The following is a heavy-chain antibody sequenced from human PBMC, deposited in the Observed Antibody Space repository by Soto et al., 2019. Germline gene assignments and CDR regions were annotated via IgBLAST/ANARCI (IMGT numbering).Heavy chain of an antibody. CDR1: GFTFSSYS. Sequence: GGSLRLSCAATGFTFSSYSMNWVRQAPGKGLEWVSYISSSSSTIYYADSVKGRFTISRDNAKNSLYLQMNSLRDEDTAVYYCASSCITRFDYWGQGTLVTVAS. CDR3: ASSCITRFDY. J-gene: IGHJ4*02. V-gene: IGHV3-48*02. CDR2: ISSSSSTI. D-gene: IGHD1-20*01.